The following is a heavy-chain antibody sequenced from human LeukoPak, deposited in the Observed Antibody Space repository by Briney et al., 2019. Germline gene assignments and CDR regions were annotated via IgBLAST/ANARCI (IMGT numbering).Heavy chain of an antibody. D-gene: IGHD6-13*01. J-gene: IGHJ4*02. CDR2: MNPNSGNT. Sequence: ASVKVSCKASGYTFTSYDINWVRQATGQGLEWMGWMNPNSGNTGYAQKFQGRVTTTRNTSISTAYMELRSLRSDDTAVYYCARVINGAAALFSDYWGQGTLVTVSS. V-gene: IGHV1-8*01. CDR3: ARVINGAAALFSDY. CDR1: GYTFTSYD.